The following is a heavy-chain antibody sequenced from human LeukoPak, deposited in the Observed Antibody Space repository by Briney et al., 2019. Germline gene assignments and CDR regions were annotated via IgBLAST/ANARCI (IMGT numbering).Heavy chain of an antibody. CDR2: VSSDGDNK. CDR1: GFTFSTYA. CDR3: ATGSGGRYWYFDL. D-gene: IGHD2-15*01. Sequence: GGSLRPSCADSGFTFSTYAMHWVRQAQGKGLEWVAVVSSDGDNKYYADSVKGRFTISRDNSKNTLYLQMNGLRAEDTAVYYCATGSGGRYWYFDLWGRGTLVTVSS. J-gene: IGHJ2*01. V-gene: IGHV3-30*04.